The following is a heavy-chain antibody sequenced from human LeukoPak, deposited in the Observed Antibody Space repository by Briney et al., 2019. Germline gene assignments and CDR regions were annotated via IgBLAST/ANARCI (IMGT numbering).Heavy chain of an antibody. CDR1: GYTFTSYD. Sequence: ASVKVSCKASGYTFTSYDITWARQATGQGLEWMGWMNPNNGDTGYAQKFRGRVTMTRDTSITTAYMELSSLRSDDTAVYYCARGFMDYDSSDFAFSYYWGQGTLVTVSS. D-gene: IGHD3-22*01. CDR3: ARGFMDYDSSDFAFSYY. V-gene: IGHV1-8*01. CDR2: MNPNNGDT. J-gene: IGHJ4*02.